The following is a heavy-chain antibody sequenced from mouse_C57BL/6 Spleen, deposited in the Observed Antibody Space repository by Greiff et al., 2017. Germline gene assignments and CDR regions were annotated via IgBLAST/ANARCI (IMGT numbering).Heavy chain of an antibody. J-gene: IGHJ4*01. D-gene: IGHD1-1*01. V-gene: IGHV1-15*01. CDR1: GYTFTDYE. Sequence: VKVVESGAELVRPGASVTLSCKASGYTFTDYEMHWVKQTPVHGLEWIGAIDPETGGTAYNQKFKGKAILTADKSFSTAYMELRSLTSEDSAVYYCTRPDYYGSSYGGMDYWGQGTSVTVSS. CDR3: TRPDYYGSSYGGMDY. CDR2: IDPETGGT.